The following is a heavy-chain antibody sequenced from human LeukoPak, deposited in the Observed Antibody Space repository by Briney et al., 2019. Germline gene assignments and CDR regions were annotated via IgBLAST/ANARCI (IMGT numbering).Heavy chain of an antibody. V-gene: IGHV4-34*01. J-gene: IGHJ4*02. Sequence: SETLSLTCAVYGGSFSGYYWSWIRQPPGKGLEWIGVINHSGSTNYNPSLKSRVTISVDTSKNQFSLKLSSVTAADTAVYYCARISSLGYCSSTSCYAIDYWGQGTLVTVSS. CDR2: INHSGST. D-gene: IGHD2-2*01. CDR3: ARISSLGYCSSTSCYAIDY. CDR1: GGSFSGYY.